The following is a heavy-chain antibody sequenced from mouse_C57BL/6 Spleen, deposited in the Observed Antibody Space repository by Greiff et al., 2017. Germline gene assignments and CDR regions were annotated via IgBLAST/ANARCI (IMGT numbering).Heavy chain of an antibody. Sequence: QVQLKQPGAELVKPGASVKLSCKASGYTFTSYWMHWVKQRPGQGLEWIGMIHPKSGSTNYNEKFKSKATLTVDKSSSTAYMQLSSLTSEDSAVDYCASYYYGSSSYYFDYWGQGTTLTVSS. CDR3: ASYYYGSSSYYFDY. CDR2: IHPKSGST. CDR1: GYTFTSYW. V-gene: IGHV1-64*01. D-gene: IGHD1-1*01. J-gene: IGHJ2*01.